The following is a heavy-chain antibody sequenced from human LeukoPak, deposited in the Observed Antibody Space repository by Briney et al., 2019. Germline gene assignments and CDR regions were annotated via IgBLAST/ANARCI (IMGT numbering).Heavy chain of an antibody. D-gene: IGHD3-22*01. V-gene: IGHV1-69*02. CDR2: IIPILGIA. CDR1: GGTFSSYT. J-gene: IGHJ4*02. CDR3: ASYYHDSSGFFDY. Sequence: SVKVSCKASGGTFSSYTISWVRQAPGQGLEWMGRIIPILGIANYAQKFQGRVTITADKSTSTAYMELSSLRSEDTAVYYCASYYHDSSGFFDYWGQGTLVTVSS.